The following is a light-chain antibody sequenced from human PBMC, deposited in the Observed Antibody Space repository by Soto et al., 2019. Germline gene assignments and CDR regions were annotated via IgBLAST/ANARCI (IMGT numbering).Light chain of an antibody. Sequence: ETVLTQSPPTLSLSPGERATLSCRASENVERFLAWYQQKPGQAPRLLIYDAVNRATGVPARFSGSGFGTDFTLTISSLEPEDFAVYYCQQRKNWPPITFGQGTRLEIK. CDR1: ENVERF. CDR3: QQRKNWPPIT. V-gene: IGKV3-11*01. J-gene: IGKJ5*01. CDR2: DAV.